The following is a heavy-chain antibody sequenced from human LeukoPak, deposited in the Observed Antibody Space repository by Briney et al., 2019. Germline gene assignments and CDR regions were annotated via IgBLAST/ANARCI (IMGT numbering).Heavy chain of an antibody. CDR3: VKALYDSGGYYYAY. J-gene: IGHJ4*02. D-gene: IGHD3-22*01. Sequence: GGSLRLSCSGSGFTFSSYPMHWVRQAPGKGLEYVSAITFDGGSTYHRDSVKGGFTISRDNSKNTLYLQMSSLRGEDTAVYYCVKALYDSGGYYYAYWGQGTQVTVSS. V-gene: IGHV3-64D*06. CDR2: ITFDGGST. CDR1: GFTFSSYP.